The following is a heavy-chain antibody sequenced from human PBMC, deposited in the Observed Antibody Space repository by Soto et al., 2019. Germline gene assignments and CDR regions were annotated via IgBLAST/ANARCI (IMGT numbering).Heavy chain of an antibody. J-gene: IGHJ4*02. CDR1: GGSFSGYY. CDR3: AGELSVIAGTRGYFDY. CDR2: INHSGST. D-gene: IGHD1-20*01. Sequence: SETLSLTCAVYGGSFSGYYWSWIRQPPGKGLEWIGEINHSGSTNYNPSLKSRVTISVDTSKNQFSLKLSSVTAADTAVYSCAGELSVIAGTRGYFDYWGWGNLVTI. V-gene: IGHV4-34*01.